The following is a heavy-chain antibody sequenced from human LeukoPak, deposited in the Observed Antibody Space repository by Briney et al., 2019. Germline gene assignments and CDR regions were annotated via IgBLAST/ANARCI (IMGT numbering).Heavy chain of an antibody. Sequence: PGGSLRLSCAASGFTFSSYAMSWVRQAPGKGLEWVSAISGSGGSTYYADSVKGRFTISRDNSKNTLYLQMNSLRAEDTAVYYCARVGSSSSGWEYWGQGTLVTVSS. CDR2: ISGSGGST. V-gene: IGHV3-23*01. CDR3: ARVGSSSSGWEY. J-gene: IGHJ4*02. CDR1: GFTFSSYA. D-gene: IGHD6-6*01.